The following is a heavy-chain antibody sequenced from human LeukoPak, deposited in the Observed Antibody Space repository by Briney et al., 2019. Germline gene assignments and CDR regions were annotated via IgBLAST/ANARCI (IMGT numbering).Heavy chain of an antibody. CDR1: GGSISSGSYY. J-gene: IGHJ3*02. CDR2: IYYSGST. Sequence: SQTLSLTCTVSGGSISSGSYYWSWIRQPAGKGLEWIGYIYYSGSTNYNPSLKSRVTISVDTSKNQFSLKLSSVTAADTAVYYCARLIVVVPAAILNKYAFDIWGQGTMVTVSS. D-gene: IGHD2-2*02. V-gene: IGHV4-61*09. CDR3: ARLIVVVPAAILNKYAFDI.